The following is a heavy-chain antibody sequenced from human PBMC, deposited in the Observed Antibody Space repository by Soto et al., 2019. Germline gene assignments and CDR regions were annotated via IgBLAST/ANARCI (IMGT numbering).Heavy chain of an antibody. V-gene: IGHV3-48*02. CDR1: GFTFSSYS. D-gene: IGHD2-2*01. Sequence: EVQLVESGGGLVQPGGSLRLYCAASGFTFSSYSMNWVRQAPGKGLEWVSYLSSSSSTIYYADSVKGRFTITRDNAKNSLYLQMNSLRDEDTAVYYCAREFIVVVPAALGYYYYGMDVWGQGTTVTVSS. CDR2: LSSSSSTI. J-gene: IGHJ6*02. CDR3: AREFIVVVPAALGYYYYGMDV.